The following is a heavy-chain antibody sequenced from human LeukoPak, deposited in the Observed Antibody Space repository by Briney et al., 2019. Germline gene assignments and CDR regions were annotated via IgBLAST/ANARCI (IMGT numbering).Heavy chain of an antibody. CDR3: ARGLPYFYDSSGYYVDY. V-gene: IGHV3-23*01. J-gene: IGHJ4*02. CDR1: GFTFSSYG. Sequence: GGTLRLSCAASGFTFSSYGMSWVRQAPGKGLEWVSAISGSGGSTYYADSVKGRFTISRDNSKNTLYLQMNSLRAEDTAVYYCARGLPYFYDSSGYYVDYWGQGTLVTVSS. CDR2: ISGSGGST. D-gene: IGHD3-22*01.